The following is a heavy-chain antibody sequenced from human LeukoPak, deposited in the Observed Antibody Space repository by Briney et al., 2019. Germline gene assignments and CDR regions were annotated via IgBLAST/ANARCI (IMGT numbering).Heavy chain of an antibody. CDR1: GGSFSGYY. J-gene: IGHJ4*02. V-gene: IGHV4-34*01. CDR3: ARKTGYSGYDIFDY. CDR2: IYYSGST. D-gene: IGHD5-12*01. Sequence: SETLSLTCAVYGGSFSGYYWSWIRQPPGKGLEWIGYIYYSGSTYYNPSLKSRVTISVDTSKNQFSLKLSSVTAADTAVYYCARKTGYSGYDIFDYWGQGTLVTVSS.